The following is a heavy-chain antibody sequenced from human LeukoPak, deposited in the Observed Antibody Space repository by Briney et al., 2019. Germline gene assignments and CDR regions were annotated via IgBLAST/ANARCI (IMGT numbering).Heavy chain of an antibody. CDR3: AKDIAAAGTGWYFDL. CDR2: ISWNSGSI. V-gene: IGHV3-9*01. D-gene: IGHD6-13*01. J-gene: IGHJ2*01. CDR1: GFTFDDYA. Sequence: PGGSPRLSCAASGFTFDDYAMHWVRQAPGKGLEWVSGISWNSGSIGYADSVKGRFTISRDNAKNSLYLQMNSLRAEDTALYYCAKDIAAAGTGWYFDLWGRGTLVTVSS.